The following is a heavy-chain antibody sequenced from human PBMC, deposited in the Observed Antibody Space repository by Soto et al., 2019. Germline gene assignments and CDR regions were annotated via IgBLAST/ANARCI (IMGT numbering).Heavy chain of an antibody. D-gene: IGHD3-16*02. CDR2: IITIFDTP. Sequence: QVPLVQSGAEVKKPGSAVKVSCKASGGTFTKYAMNWVRQAPGQGPEWMGGIITIFDTPRYAQRFQGRVTITVDESTNTAYMDLSSLTFEDTAMYYCARSIGSGGVVGGFDYWGQGTLVTVSS. CDR3: ARSIGSGGVVGGFDY. CDR1: GGTFTKYA. V-gene: IGHV1-69*01. J-gene: IGHJ4*02.